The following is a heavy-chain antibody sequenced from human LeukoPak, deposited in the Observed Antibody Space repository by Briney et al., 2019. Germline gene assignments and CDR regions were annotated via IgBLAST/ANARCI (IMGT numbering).Heavy chain of an antibody. V-gene: IGHV3-30*02. CDR2: MRSDGNDV. CDR1: GFTFNTYG. D-gene: IGHD1-26*01. Sequence: GGSLRLSCAASGFTFNTYGMHWVRQAPGKGLEWVAFMRSDGNDVHYADSMEGRFIISRDNSKNTLHLQMNSLRSEDTAVYYCAKDLGLQVGASPFDYWGQGTLVTVSS. J-gene: IGHJ4*02. CDR3: AKDLGLQVGASPFDY.